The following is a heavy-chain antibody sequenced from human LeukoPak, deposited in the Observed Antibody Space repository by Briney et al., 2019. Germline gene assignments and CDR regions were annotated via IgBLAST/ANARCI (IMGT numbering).Heavy chain of an antibody. CDR2: IYYSGST. CDR1: GGSISSYY. Sequence: SSETLSLTCTVSGGSISSYYWSWIRQPPGKGLDWIGYIYYSGSTNYNPSLKSRVTISVDTSKNQFSLKLSSVTAADTAVYYCARLILWSGYYTDWGQGTLVTVSS. V-gene: IGHV4-59*08. CDR3: ARLILWSGYYTD. D-gene: IGHD3-3*01. J-gene: IGHJ4*02.